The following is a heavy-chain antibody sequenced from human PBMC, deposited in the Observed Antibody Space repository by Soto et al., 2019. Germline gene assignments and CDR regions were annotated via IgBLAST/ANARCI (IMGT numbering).Heavy chain of an antibody. J-gene: IGHJ3*02. D-gene: IGHD6-25*01. V-gene: IGHV3-23*01. CDR2: ISGSGGST. Sequence: GGSLRLSCAASGFTFSSYAMSWVSQAPGKGLEWVSAISGSGGSTYYADSVKGRFTISRDNSKNTLYLQMNSLRAEDTAVYYCAKDISRIAAGFDAFDIWGQGTMVTVSS. CDR3: AKDISRIAAGFDAFDI. CDR1: GFTFSSYA.